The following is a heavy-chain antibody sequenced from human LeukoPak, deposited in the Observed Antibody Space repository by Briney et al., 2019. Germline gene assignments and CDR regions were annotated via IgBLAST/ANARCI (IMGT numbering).Heavy chain of an antibody. CDR3: TRDSGTTGEVKFDP. Sequence: SETLSLTCSVSGGSISSYYWSWIRQPAGKGLEWIGRIYSSGTITYNPSLQSRVTMSVDTSKNEFSLKMSSVTAADTAVYYCTRDSGTTGEVKFDPWGQGTLAAVSS. V-gene: IGHV4-4*07. CDR2: IYSSGTI. CDR1: GGSISSYY. D-gene: IGHD3-10*01. J-gene: IGHJ5*02.